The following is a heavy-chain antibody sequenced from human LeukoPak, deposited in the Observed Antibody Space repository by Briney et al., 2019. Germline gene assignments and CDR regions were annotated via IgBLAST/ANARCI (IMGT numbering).Heavy chain of an antibody. J-gene: IGHJ4*02. V-gene: IGHV4-30-2*01. CDR2: IYHSGST. Sequence: PSETLSLTCTVSGGSISSGDYYWSWIRQPPGKGLEWIGYIYHSGSTYYNPSLKSRVTISVDRSKNQFSLKLSSVTAADTAVYYCARGELSSPYYFDYWGQGTLVTVSS. CDR1: GGSISSGDYY. CDR3: ARGELSSPYYFDY. D-gene: IGHD3-16*02.